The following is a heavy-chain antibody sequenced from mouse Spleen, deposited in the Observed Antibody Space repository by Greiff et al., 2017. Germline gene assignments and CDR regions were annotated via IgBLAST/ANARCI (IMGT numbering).Heavy chain of an antibody. CDR3: ARGDERGFDY. Sequence: VQLKESGPGLVKPSQSLSLTCSVTGYSITSGYYWNWIRQFPGNKLEWMGYISYDGSNNYNPSLKNRISITRDTSKNQFFLKLNSVTTEDTATYYSARGDERGFDYWGQGTTLTVSS. CDR2: ISYDGSN. J-gene: IGHJ2*01. V-gene: IGHV3-6*01. D-gene: IGHD2-3*01. CDR1: GYSITSGYY.